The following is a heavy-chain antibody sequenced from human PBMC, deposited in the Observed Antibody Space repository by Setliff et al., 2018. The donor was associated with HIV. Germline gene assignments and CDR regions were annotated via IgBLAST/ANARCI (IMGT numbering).Heavy chain of an antibody. CDR2: IYYRGST. D-gene: IGHD3-3*01. V-gene: IGHV4-39*07. Sequence: KTSETLSLTCSVSGGSISTTNYYWGWVRQPPGKGLEWLVSIYYRGSTYYNPSLKSRVSLSIDTSKNQFSLKLSSVTAADTAVYYCARSLLEWLLFPLHDVCDIWGQGTVVTVS. J-gene: IGHJ3*02. CDR1: GGSISTTNYY. CDR3: ARSLLEWLLFPLHDVCDI.